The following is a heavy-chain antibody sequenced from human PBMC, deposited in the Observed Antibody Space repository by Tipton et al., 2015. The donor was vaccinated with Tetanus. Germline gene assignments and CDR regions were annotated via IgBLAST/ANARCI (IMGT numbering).Heavy chain of an antibody. CDR2: TWSHGGNI. V-gene: IGHV3-33*07. D-gene: IGHD3-22*01. J-gene: IGHJ4*02. CDR3: ARDGDTSGHYGIFDS. CDR1: GFSFNTFW. Sequence: SLRLSCAASGFSFNTFWMYWVRQVPGKGLEWVAVTWSHGGNIYYADSVKGRCAVSRDNSKNTVYLQMNSLSAEDTAVYYCARDGDTSGHYGIFDSWGQGTLLIVSS.